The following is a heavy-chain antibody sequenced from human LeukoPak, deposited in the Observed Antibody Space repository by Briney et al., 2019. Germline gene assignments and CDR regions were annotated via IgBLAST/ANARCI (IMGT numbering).Heavy chain of an antibody. V-gene: IGHV1-46*01. D-gene: IGHD3-10*01. Sequence: ASVKVSCKASGYTFTSYYMHWVRQAPGEGLECMGIISPSGGSTSYAQKFQGRVTMTRDMSTSTVYMELSSLRSEDTAVYYCASGITMVRGVITPIPPYFDYWGQGTLVTVSS. J-gene: IGHJ4*02. CDR1: GYTFTSYY. CDR3: ASGITMVRGVITPIPPYFDY. CDR2: ISPSGGST.